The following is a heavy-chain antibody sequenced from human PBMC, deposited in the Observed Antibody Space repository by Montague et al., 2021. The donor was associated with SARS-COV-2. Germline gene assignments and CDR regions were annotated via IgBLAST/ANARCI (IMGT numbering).Heavy chain of an antibody. D-gene: IGHD3-16*02. CDR3: ARTSKMDDYVWGSYRFTAFDT. CDR2: INDGGSV. CDR1: GGSFSGYF. V-gene: IGHV4-34*01. Sequence: SETLSLTCGVYGGSFSGYFWTWNRQPPGKGLEWIGEINDGGSVTYNPSLKSRLTMSVDTSKKQFSLNLTSVAAADMAVYYCARTSKMDDYVWGSYRFTAFDTWGQGTMVIVSS. J-gene: IGHJ3*02.